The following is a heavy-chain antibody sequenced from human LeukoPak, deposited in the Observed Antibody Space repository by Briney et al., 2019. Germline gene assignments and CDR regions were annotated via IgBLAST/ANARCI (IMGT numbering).Heavy chain of an antibody. CDR2: IISSSSYI. CDR1: GFTFSSYS. V-gene: IGHV3-21*01. CDR3: ARDHWNDEYDRSGFPDY. Sequence: GGSLRLSCAASGFTFSSYSMNWVRQAPGKGLEWVSSIISSSSYIYYADSVKGRFTISRDNAKNSLYLQMSSLRAENTAVYYCARDHWNDEYDRSGFPDYWGQGTLVTVSS. J-gene: IGHJ4*02. D-gene: IGHD3-22*01.